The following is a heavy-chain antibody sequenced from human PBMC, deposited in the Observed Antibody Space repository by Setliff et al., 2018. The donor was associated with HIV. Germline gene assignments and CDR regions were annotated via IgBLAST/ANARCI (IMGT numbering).Heavy chain of an antibody. CDR3: ARDQFTWNDHDQNNHYYGMDV. CDR1: GDFFSSDYY. CDR2: MYFSGNS. Sequence: SETLSLTCTVSGDFFSSDYYWGWIRQSPGKGLEWIGTMYFSGNSRNSPSLKSRVTISVDTSKNQLSLNLTSVTAADTAVYYCARDQFTWNDHDQNNHYYGMDVWGQGTTVTVSS. J-gene: IGHJ6*02. V-gene: IGHV4-38-2*02. D-gene: IGHD1-1*01.